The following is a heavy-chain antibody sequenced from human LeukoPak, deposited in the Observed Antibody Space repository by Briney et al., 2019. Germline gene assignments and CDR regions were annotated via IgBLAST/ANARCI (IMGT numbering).Heavy chain of an antibody. CDR1: GFTFSNYA. CDR2: ISGSGDST. J-gene: IGHJ4*02. Sequence: QSGGSLRLSCAASGFTFSNYAMNWVRQAPGRGLEWVSTISGSGDSTYYADSVKGRFTISRDNSKNTLYLQMNSLRAEDTAVYYCAKDDLSYGGKWCDWGQGTLVTVSS. CDR3: AKDDLSYGGKWCD. V-gene: IGHV3-23*01. D-gene: IGHD4-23*01.